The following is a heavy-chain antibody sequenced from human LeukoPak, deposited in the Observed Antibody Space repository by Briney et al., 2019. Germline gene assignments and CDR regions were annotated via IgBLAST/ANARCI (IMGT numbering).Heavy chain of an antibody. J-gene: IGHJ4*02. Sequence: ASVKVSYKASGYTFTSYGISWVRQAPGQGLEWMGWISAYNGNTNYAQKFQGRVTMTTDTSTSTAYMELRSLRSDDTAVYYCAGSGDIVATKSFDYWGQGTLVTVSS. V-gene: IGHV1-18*01. CDR3: AGSGDIVATKSFDY. CDR2: ISAYNGNT. CDR1: GYTFTSYG. D-gene: IGHD5-12*01.